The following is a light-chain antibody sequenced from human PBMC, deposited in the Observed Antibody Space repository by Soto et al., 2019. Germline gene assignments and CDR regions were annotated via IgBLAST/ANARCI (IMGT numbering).Light chain of an antibody. CDR3: QKYDSAPDT. J-gene: IGKJ3*01. Sequence: DIQMTQSPSSLSASVGDRVTIICRASQDISNLLAWYQQMPGKVPKLLIYAASTLQSGVPSRFSGSGSGTDFALTISGLQPEDGANSYCQKYDSAPDTFGPGNKVDLK. CDR2: AAS. CDR1: QDISNL. V-gene: IGKV1-27*01.